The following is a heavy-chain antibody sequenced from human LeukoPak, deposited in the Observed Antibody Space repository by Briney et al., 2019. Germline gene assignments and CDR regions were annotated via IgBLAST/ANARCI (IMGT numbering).Heavy chain of an antibody. V-gene: IGHV3-30-3*01. J-gene: IGHJ4*02. D-gene: IGHD3-3*01. CDR3: ARGFNDFWSGSQLEY. Sequence: GGSLRLSCAASGFIFGGYAMHWVRQAPGKGLQWLAVISHDGGKTYYADSVEGRFTISRDNSKSTVYLEINSLRSEDTAIYYCARGFNDFWSGSQLEYWGQGTLVTVSS. CDR1: GFIFGGYA. CDR2: ISHDGGKT.